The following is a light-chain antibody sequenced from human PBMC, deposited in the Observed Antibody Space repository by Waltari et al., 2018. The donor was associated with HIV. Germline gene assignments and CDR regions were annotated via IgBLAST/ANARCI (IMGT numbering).Light chain of an antibody. Sequence: QSVLTQPPSASGTPGQRVPIPCSASTPNIGSNTVNWYQQLPGTAPKLLIYSNSQRSAGVPDRFSGSKSGASASLAISGLQSEDEADYYCAAWDDSLNGPVFGGGTKLTVL. J-gene: IGLJ3*02. V-gene: IGLV1-44*01. CDR3: AAWDDSLNGPV. CDR1: TPNIGSNT. CDR2: SNS.